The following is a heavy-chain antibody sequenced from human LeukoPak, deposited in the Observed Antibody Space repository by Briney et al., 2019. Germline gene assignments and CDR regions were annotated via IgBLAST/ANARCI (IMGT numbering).Heavy chain of an antibody. CDR2: IIPIFGTA. Sequence: SVKVSCKASGYTFTSYYMHWVRQAPGQGLEWMGGIIPIFGTANYAQKFQGRVTITADESTSTAYMELSSLRSEDTAVYYCARVSRSSSHPGIFDYWGQGTLVTVSS. D-gene: IGHD6-13*01. V-gene: IGHV1-69*13. CDR3: ARVSRSSSHPGIFDY. J-gene: IGHJ4*02. CDR1: GYTFTSYY.